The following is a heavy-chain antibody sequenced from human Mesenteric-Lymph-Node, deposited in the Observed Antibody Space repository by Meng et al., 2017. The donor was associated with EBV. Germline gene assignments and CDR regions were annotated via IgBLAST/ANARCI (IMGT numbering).Heavy chain of an antibody. J-gene: IGHJ5*02. CDR2: IRNKDDNYAA. V-gene: IGHV3-73*02. CDR1: GFTFSGSA. CDR3: TRGFWSTGDS. Sequence: VQLVESGGGLVQPGGSLKRTCAASGFTFSGSAVHWVRQASGKGLEWVGRIRNKDDNYAATYAAPVKGRFTISRDDSKNMAYLQMNSLQTEDTAVYYCTRGFWSTGDSWGQGTLVTVSS. D-gene: IGHD2-21*01.